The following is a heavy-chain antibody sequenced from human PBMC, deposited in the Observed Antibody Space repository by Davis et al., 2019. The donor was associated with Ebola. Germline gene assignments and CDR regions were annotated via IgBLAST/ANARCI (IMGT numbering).Heavy chain of an antibody. CDR2: IWYDGSNK. CDR1: GFTFSNYG. D-gene: IGHD3-3*01. J-gene: IGHJ4*02. CDR3: ARGCDFWSPASDY. V-gene: IGHV3-33*07. Sequence: GGSLRLSCAASGFTFSNYGMYWVRQAPGKGLQWVASIWYDGSNKYYGDSVKGRFTISRDNSKNTLYLEMNSLRVEDTAMYYCARGCDFWSPASDYWGQGTLVTVSS.